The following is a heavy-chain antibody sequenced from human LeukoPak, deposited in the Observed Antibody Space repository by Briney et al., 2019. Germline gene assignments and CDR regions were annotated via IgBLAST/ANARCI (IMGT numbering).Heavy chain of an antibody. Sequence: ASVKVSCKASGYTFTSYGISWVRQAPGQGLEWMGWISAYNGNTNYVQKLQGRVTMTTDTSTSTAYMELRSLRSDDTAVYYCARGPALIVVVPAAMGDFDYWGQGTLVTVSS. CDR2: ISAYNGNT. CDR3: ARGPALIVVVPAAMGDFDY. D-gene: IGHD2-2*01. V-gene: IGHV1-18*01. J-gene: IGHJ4*02. CDR1: GYTFTSYG.